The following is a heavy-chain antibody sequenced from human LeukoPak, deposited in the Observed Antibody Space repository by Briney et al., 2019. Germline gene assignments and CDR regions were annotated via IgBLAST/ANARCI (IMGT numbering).Heavy chain of an antibody. CDR3: ARDNSVGDSAWWFDP. J-gene: IGHJ5*02. CDR1: GYTFTSYD. CDR2: MNPNSGDT. D-gene: IGHD5-12*01. V-gene: IGHV1-8*01. Sequence: ASVKVSCKASGYTFTSYDINWVRQATGQGLEWMGWMNPNSGDTGYPQKFQGRVTMTRDMATSTDYMEVSSLRSEDTAVYYCARDNSVGDSAWWFDPWGQGTLVTVSS.